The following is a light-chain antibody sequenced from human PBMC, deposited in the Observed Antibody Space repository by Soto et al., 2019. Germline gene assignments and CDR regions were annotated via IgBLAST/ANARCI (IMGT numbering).Light chain of an antibody. V-gene: IGKV1-5*01. CDR2: AAS. J-gene: IGKJ1*01. Sequence: DIQMTQSPSSLSASVGDRVTITCRASQTISSWLAWYQQKPGKAPKLLIYAASSLQSGVPSRFSGSGSGTEFTLTISSLQPDDSATYYCQEYNTFWTFGQGTKVDIK. CDR3: QEYNTFWT. CDR1: QTISSW.